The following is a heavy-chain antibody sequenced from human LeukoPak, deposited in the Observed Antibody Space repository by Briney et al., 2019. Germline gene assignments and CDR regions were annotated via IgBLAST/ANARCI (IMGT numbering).Heavy chain of an antibody. Sequence: GGSLGLSCTASGFSFSNHYMRWIRQAPGKGLEWVANINEDGSNKWHLGSVKGRFTVSRDNARNSLYLQMNSLRVEDTAVYYCTRVIVAVPGYFDYFDFWGQGVLVTVSS. V-gene: IGHV3-7*01. D-gene: IGHD6-19*01. CDR1: GFSFSNHY. CDR2: INEDGSNK. J-gene: IGHJ4*02. CDR3: TRVIVAVPGYFDYFDF.